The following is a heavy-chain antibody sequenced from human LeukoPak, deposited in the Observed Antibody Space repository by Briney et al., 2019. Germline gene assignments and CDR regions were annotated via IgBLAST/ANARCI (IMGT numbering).Heavy chain of an antibody. V-gene: IGHV3-23*01. CDR3: ARVTSTTFDY. Sequence: GGSLRLSCAASGFTFSTYAMTWVRQAPGKGLEWVSLISGTGGSTYYADSVKGRFTISRDNSKNTLYLQINSLRAEDTALYYCARVTSTTFDYWGQGTLVTVSS. CDR2: ISGTGGST. J-gene: IGHJ4*02. D-gene: IGHD2-21*02. CDR1: GFTFSTYA.